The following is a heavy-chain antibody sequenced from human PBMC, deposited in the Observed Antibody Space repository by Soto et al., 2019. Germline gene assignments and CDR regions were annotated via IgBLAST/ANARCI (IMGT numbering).Heavy chain of an antibody. J-gene: IGHJ6*03. CDR3: AKAGPGNYKLREVPYYYYYYMDV. Sequence: GGSLRLSCAASGFTFDDYAMHWVRQAPGKGLEWVSGISWNSGSIGYADSVKGRFTISRDNAKNSLYLQMNSLRAEDTALYYCAKAGPGNYKLREVPYYYYYYMDVWGKGTTVTVSS. CDR2: ISWNSGSI. V-gene: IGHV3-9*01. CDR1: GFTFDDYA. D-gene: IGHD4-4*01.